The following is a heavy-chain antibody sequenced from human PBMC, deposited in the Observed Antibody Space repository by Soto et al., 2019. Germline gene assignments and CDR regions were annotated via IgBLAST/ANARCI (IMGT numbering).Heavy chain of an antibody. J-gene: IGHJ5*02. Sequence: PSETLSLTCTVPGGSISSYYWSWILQRAGKGLEWIGRIYTSGSTNYNPSLKSRVTMSVDTSKTQFSLKLSSVTAADPAVYYCVRCGGSHRVLFDPSGRRTLVTVS. CDR3: VRCGGSHRVLFDP. D-gene: IGHD1-26*01. CDR2: IYTSGST. V-gene: IGHV4-4*07. CDR1: GGSISSYY.